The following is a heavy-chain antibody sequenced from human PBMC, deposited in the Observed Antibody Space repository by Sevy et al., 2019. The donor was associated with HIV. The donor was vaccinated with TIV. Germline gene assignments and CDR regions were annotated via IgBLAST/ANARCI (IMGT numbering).Heavy chain of an antibody. V-gene: IGHV4-59*01. CDR2: THSNGNT. CDR1: GGSISGYY. Sequence: SETLSLTCTVSGGSISGYYWSWIRQSPGKGLEWIAYTHSNGNTNYNPSLKSRVTISIDTSKNQFSLKLSSVTAADTAVYYCTRDRYTLVRGIIMTWFDPWGQVTLVTVSS. D-gene: IGHD3-10*01. CDR3: TRDRYTLVRGIIMTWFDP. J-gene: IGHJ5*02.